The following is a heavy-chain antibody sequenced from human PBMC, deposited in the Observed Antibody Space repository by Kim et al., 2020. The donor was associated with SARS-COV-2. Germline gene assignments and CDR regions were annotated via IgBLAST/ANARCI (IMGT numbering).Heavy chain of an antibody. CDR2: IYYSGST. CDR1: GGSISSGGYY. J-gene: IGHJ5*02. V-gene: IGHV4-31*03. D-gene: IGHD3-9*01. Sequence: SETLSLTCTVSGGSISSGGYYWSWIRQHPGKGLEWIGYIYYSGSTYYNPSLKSRVTISVDTSKNQFSLKLSSVTAADTAVYYCARTGTGEIRYFDWDPQIPGVQNPWGQGTLVTVSS. CDR3: ARTGTGEIRYFDWDPQIPGVQNP.